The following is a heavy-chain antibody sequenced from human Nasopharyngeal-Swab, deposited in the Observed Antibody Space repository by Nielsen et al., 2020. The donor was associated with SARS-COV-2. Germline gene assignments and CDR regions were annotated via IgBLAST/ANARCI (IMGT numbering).Heavy chain of an antibody. CDR2: IYYSGST. V-gene: IGHV4-59*01. J-gene: IGHJ3*02. CDR1: DGSISSYY. D-gene: IGHD2-2*03. CDR3: ARTGDLDIVVVPAALWAFDI. Sequence: SETLSLTCTVSDGSISSYYWSWIRQPPGKGLEWIGYIYYSGSTSYNPSLKSRVTISVDTSKNQFSLKLSSVTAADTAVYYCARTGDLDIVVVPAALWAFDIWGQGTMVTVSS.